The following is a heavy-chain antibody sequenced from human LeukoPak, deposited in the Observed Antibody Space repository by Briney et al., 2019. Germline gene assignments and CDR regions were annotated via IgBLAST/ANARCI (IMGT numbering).Heavy chain of an antibody. V-gene: IGHV3-23*01. CDR3: AKLYGGNSGYYFDY. CDR1: GFTFSNYG. D-gene: IGHD4-23*01. J-gene: IGHJ4*02. CDR2: IGGSGGST. Sequence: PGRSLRLSCAASGFTFSNYGMHWVRQAPGKGLEWVSAIGGSGGSTYYADSVKGRFTISRDNSKNTLYLQMNSLRAEDTAVYYCAKLYGGNSGYYFDYWGQGTLVTVSS.